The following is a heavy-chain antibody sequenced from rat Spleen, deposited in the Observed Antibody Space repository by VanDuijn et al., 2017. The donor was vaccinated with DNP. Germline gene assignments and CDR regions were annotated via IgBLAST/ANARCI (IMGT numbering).Heavy chain of an antibody. CDR1: GITFSNYD. CDR3: ATTTEGIGFDY. CDR2: ISPSGETT. D-gene: IGHD1-11*01. J-gene: IGHJ2*01. V-gene: IGHV5-25*01. Sequence: EVQLVESGGGLVQPGKSLKLSCLASGITFSNYDLTWVRQAPTKGLEWVASISPSGETTYYRDSVTGRFTVSRDNAKRTLSLQMDSLRSEDTATYYCATTTEGIGFDYWGQGVMVTVSS.